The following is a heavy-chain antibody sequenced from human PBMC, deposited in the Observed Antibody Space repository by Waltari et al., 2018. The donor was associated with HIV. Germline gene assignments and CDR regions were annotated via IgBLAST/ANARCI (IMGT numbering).Heavy chain of an antibody. V-gene: IGHV3-30*18. D-gene: IGHD6-6*01. CDR1: GFTFSSYG. CDR2: ISYDGSNK. CDR3: AKAGIAARRFLFDYGMDV. Sequence: QVQLVESGGGVVQPGRSLRLSCADSGFTFSSYGIHWGCQAPGKGLEWVAVISYDGSNKYYADSVKGRFTISRDNSKNTLYLQMNSLRAEDTAVYYCAKAGIAARRFLFDYGMDVWGQGTTVTVSS. J-gene: IGHJ6*02.